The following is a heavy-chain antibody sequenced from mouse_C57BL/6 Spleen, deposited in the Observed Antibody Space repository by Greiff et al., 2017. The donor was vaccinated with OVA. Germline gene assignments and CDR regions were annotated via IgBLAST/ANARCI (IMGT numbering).Heavy chain of an antibody. Sequence: VQLQQPGAELVRPGSSVKLSCKASGYTFTSYWMDWVKQRPGQGLEWIGNIYPSDSETHYNQKFKDKATLTVDKSSSTAYMQLSSLTSEDSAVYYCARRTKATWFAYWGQGTLVTVSA. D-gene: IGHD1-3*01. V-gene: IGHV1-61*01. CDR1: GYTFTSYW. J-gene: IGHJ3*01. CDR2: IYPSDSET. CDR3: ARRTKATWFAY.